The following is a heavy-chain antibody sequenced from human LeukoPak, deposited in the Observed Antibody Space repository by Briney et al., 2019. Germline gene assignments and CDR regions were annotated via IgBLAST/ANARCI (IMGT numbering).Heavy chain of an antibody. V-gene: IGHV4-34*01. CDR3: ARGSTAPPPDCSGGSCYPQGNWFDP. D-gene: IGHD2-15*01. CDR1: GGSFSGYY. Sequence: SGTLSLTCAVYGGSFSGYYWSWIRQPPGKGLEWIGEINHSGSTNYNPSLKSRVTISVDTSKNQFSLKLSSVTAADTAVYYCARGSTAPPPDCSGGSCYPQGNWFDPWGQGTLVTVSS. CDR2: INHSGST. J-gene: IGHJ5*02.